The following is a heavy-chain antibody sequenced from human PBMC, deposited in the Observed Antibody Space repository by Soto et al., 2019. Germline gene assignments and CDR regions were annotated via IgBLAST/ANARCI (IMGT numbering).Heavy chain of an antibody. Sequence: QVQLVQSGAEVKKPGSSVKVSCKASGGTFSSYAISWVRQAPGQGLEWMGGIIPIFGTANYAQKFQGRVTITADESTSTAYMELSSLRSEDTAVYYCARSVVVVAATSYYYYHGMDVWGQGATVTVSS. J-gene: IGHJ6*02. CDR1: GGTFSSYA. V-gene: IGHV1-69*01. CDR2: IIPIFGTA. CDR3: ARSVVVVAATSYYYYHGMDV. D-gene: IGHD2-15*01.